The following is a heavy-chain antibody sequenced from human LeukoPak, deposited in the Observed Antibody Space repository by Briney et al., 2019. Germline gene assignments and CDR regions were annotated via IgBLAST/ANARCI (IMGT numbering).Heavy chain of an antibody. V-gene: IGHV3-23*01. D-gene: IGHD6-13*01. CDR1: GFTFSSYA. J-gene: IGHJ4*02. Sequence: GGSLRLSCAASGFTFSSYAMSWVRQAPGKGLEWVSIISGSGGSTYHADSVKGRITISRDNSKNTLYLQMNSLRVEDTAIYYCVKGAAPGTRRFDYWGQGTLVTVSS. CDR3: VKGAAPGTRRFDY. CDR2: ISGSGGST.